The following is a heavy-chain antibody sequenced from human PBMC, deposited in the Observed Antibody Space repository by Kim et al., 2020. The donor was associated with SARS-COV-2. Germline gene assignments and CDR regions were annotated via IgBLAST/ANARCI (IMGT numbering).Heavy chain of an antibody. CDR2: IDPSDSYT. J-gene: IGHJ4*02. CDR3: ARHLYGSGSYYKNGQSYDY. D-gene: IGHD3-10*01. CDR1: GYSFTSYW. V-gene: IGHV5-10-1*01. Sequence: GESLKISCKGSGYSFTSYWISWVRQMPGKGLEWMGRIDPSDSYTNYSPSFQGHVTISADKSISTAYLQWSSLKASDTAMYYCARHLYGSGSYYKNGQSYDYWGQGTLVTVSS.